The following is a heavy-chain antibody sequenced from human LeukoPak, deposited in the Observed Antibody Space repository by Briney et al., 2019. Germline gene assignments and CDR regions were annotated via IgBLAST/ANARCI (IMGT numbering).Heavy chain of an antibody. D-gene: IGHD3-9*01. CDR1: GGSISSYY. J-gene: IGHJ6*03. V-gene: IGHV4-4*07. CDR2: IYTSGSA. CDR3: ARDCRGYDILTGYSYYYYMDV. Sequence: PSETPSLTCTVSGGSISSYYWSWIRQPAGKGLEWIGRIYTSGSANYNPSLKSRVTMSVDTSKNQFSLKLSSVTAADTAVYYCARDCRGYDILTGYSYYYYMDVWGKGTTVTVSS.